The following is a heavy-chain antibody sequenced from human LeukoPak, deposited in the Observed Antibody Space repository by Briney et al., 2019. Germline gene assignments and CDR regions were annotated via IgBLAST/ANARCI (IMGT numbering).Heavy chain of an antibody. V-gene: IGHV1-18*04. D-gene: IGHD1-14*01. J-gene: IGHJ4*02. CDR2: ISPYNGTT. Sequence: ASVKVSCKASGYTFTGYGIIWVRQPPGQGLEWMGWISPYNGTTNHAQKFQGRVTMTTDTSTTTTYMELRSLRSDDTAVYYCARDLDSGGTKFRALNYWGQGTLVAVSS. CDR3: ARDLDSGGTKFRALNY. CDR1: GYTFTGYG.